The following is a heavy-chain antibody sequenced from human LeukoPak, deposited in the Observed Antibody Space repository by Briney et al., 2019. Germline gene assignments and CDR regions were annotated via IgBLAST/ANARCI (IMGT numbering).Heavy chain of an antibody. J-gene: IGHJ4*02. CDR2: IYYSGSS. Sequence: EPSETLSLTCTVSGGSISSYYWSWIRQPPGKGLEWIGNIYYSGSSYYNPSLKSRVTISVDTSKNQFSLKLSSVTAADTAVYYCARDGSGWYFDYWGQGTLVTVSS. CDR3: ARDGSGWYFDY. CDR1: GGSISSYY. V-gene: IGHV4-59*12. D-gene: IGHD6-19*01.